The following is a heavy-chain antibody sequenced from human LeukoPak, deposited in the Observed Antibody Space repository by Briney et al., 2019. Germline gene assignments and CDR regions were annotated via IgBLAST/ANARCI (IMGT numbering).Heavy chain of an antibody. V-gene: IGHV1-2*02. CDR1: GYTFTDYY. Sequence: ASVKVSCKASGYTFTDYYMHWVRQAPGQGLEWMGWINPNSGGANYAQKFQGRVTMTRDTSISTAYMELSRLRSEDTAVYYCARGGGYSYGLTYYYYYMDVWGKGTTVTISS. D-gene: IGHD5-18*01. CDR2: INPNSGGA. J-gene: IGHJ6*03. CDR3: ARGGGYSYGLTYYYYYMDV.